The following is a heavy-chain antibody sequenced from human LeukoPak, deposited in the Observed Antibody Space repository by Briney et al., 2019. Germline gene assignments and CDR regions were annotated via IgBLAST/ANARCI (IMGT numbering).Heavy chain of an antibody. CDR2: INHSGST. J-gene: IGHJ5*02. CDR1: GGSVSGYY. CDR3: ARASSPNNWFDP. Sequence: ASETLSFTCAVYGGSVSGYYWSWIRQPPGKGLEWIGEINHSGSTNYNPSLKSRVTISVDTSKHQFSLKLSSVTAAETAVYYCARASSPNNWFDPWGQGTLVTVSS. V-gene: IGHV4-34*01.